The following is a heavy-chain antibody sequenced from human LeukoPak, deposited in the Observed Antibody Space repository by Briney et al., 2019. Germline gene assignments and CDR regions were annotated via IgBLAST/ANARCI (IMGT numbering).Heavy chain of an antibody. D-gene: IGHD7-27*01. Sequence: KPSETLSLTCTVSGGSISTYYWSWMRQPPGKGLEWIGYIYYSGSTNYNPSLKSRVTISVDTSKNQFSLKLTSVTAADTAVYYCARDGANWGFDYWGQGTLVTVSS. CDR1: GGSISTYY. CDR2: IYYSGST. J-gene: IGHJ4*02. CDR3: ARDGANWGFDY. V-gene: IGHV4-59*01.